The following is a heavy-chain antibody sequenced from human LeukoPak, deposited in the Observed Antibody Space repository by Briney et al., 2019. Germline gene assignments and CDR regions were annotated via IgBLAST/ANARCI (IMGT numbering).Heavy chain of an antibody. Sequence: SETLSLTCTVSGGSIRSYYWSWIRQPPGKGLEWIGYISYSGSTNYNPSLKSRVTISVDTSKNQFSLKMSSVTAADTALYYCAGLSPDWFDPWGQGTLVTVSS. J-gene: IGHJ5*02. CDR3: AGLSPDWFDP. CDR2: ISYSGST. V-gene: IGHV4-59*08. CDR1: GGSIRSYY.